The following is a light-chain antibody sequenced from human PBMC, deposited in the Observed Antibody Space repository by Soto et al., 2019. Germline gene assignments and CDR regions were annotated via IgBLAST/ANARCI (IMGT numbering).Light chain of an antibody. Sequence: SYELTQSPPVSVAPGQTARITCGGNNIGTKSVHWFQQRPDRAPVLVVFDDSDRPSGIPERFSGSKSGSTATLTITRVEAGDEADYYCQVWDSSLLHHVFGTGTKV. CDR1: NIGTKS. V-gene: IGLV3-21*02. CDR3: QVWDSSLLHHV. J-gene: IGLJ1*01. CDR2: DDS.